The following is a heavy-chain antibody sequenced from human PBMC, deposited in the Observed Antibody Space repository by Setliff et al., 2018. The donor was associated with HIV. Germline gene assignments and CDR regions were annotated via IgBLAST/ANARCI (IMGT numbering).Heavy chain of an antibody. Sequence: VKVSCKASGGSLRSLSINWVRQAPGQGLEWMAGTIPKFGTSNYAHKFQGRMTITADESTSTAYMELTGLRSEDTAVYYCANLRGEEAGNFYYFYFGLDVWGQGTTVTVSS. J-gene: IGHJ6*02. CDR1: GGSLRSLS. CDR3: ANLRGEEAGNFYYFYFGLDV. V-gene: IGHV1-69*01. D-gene: IGHD2-21*02. CDR2: TIPKFGTS.